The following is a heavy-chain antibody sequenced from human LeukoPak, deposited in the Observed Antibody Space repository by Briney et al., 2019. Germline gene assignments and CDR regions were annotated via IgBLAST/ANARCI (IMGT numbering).Heavy chain of an antibody. CDR3: ARTGGNGGMNY. V-gene: IGHV1-46*01. Sequence: APVKVSCKASGYTFTSYHMHWVRQAPGQGLEWMGIINPSGGSTSYAQKFQGRVTMTRDTSTSTVYMELSSLRSEDTAVYYCARTGGNGGMNYWGQGTLVTVSS. D-gene: IGHD4-23*01. J-gene: IGHJ4*02. CDR2: INPSGGST. CDR1: GYTFTSYH.